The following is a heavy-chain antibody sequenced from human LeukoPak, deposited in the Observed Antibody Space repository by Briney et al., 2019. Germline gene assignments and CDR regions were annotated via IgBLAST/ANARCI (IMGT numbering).Heavy chain of an antibody. Sequence: GGSLRLSCAASGFTFSSYAMHWVRQAPGKGLEWVAVISYDGSNKYYADSVKGRFTISRDNSKNTLYLQMNSLRAEDTAVYYCARDALYVSSGYYFDYWGQGTLVTVSS. CDR1: GFTFSSYA. CDR2: ISYDGSNK. V-gene: IGHV3-30-3*01. D-gene: IGHD3-22*01. CDR3: ARDALYVSSGYYFDY. J-gene: IGHJ4*02.